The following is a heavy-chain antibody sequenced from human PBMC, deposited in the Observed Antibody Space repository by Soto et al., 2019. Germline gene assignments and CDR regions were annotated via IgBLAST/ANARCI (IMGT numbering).Heavy chain of an antibody. CDR2: ISASGDST. V-gene: IGHV3-23*01. CDR3: AEISRGYGSWGSFGS. Sequence: EVQLLESGGGLVQPGGSLRLSCAASGFTFSTYAMTWVRQAPGKGLEWVSAISASGDSTYYADSVKGRFTISRDNSNNALYLQMNGLRPEDTAVYYCAEISRGYGSWGSFGSWGQGTLVTVSS. D-gene: IGHD3-10*01. J-gene: IGHJ5*01. CDR1: GFTFSTYA.